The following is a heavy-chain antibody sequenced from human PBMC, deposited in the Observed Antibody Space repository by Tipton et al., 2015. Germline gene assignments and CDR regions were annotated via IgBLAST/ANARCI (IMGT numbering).Heavy chain of an antibody. CDR1: GFSFRSYA. CDR3: AEQSGY. J-gene: IGHJ4*02. Sequence: SLRLSCAASGFSFRSYAMSWVRQAPGKGLEWVSGISGGGGRTYYADSVKGRFTISRDNSKNTLYLQMNSLRAEDTAVYYCAEQSGYWGQGTLVTVSS. D-gene: IGHD6-25*01. CDR2: ISGGGGRT. V-gene: IGHV3-23*01.